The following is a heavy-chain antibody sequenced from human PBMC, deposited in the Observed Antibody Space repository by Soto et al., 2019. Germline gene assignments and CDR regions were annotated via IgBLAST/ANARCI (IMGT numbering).Heavy chain of an antibody. CDR3: ARGEEQIFWFFDL. CDR2: INGDSSGM. J-gene: IGHJ2*01. Sequence: DVQLLESGGGLVQPGGSLRLSCGASGFIFSIYAMSWVRQAPGKGLEWVSAINGDSSGMYYADSVRGRFTISRDNSENTLYLQMNSLRAEDTAIYFCARGEEQIFWFFDLWGRGTVVSVSS. D-gene: IGHD2-15*01. CDR1: GFIFSIYA. V-gene: IGHV3-23*01.